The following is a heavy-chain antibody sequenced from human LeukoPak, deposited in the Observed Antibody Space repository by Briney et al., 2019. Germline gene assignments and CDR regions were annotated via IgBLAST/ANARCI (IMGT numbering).Heavy chain of an antibody. CDR1: GGSMTNYY. CDR3: ARRSTVHDFDY. Sequence: PSETLSLACTISGGSMTNYYWSWIRQPPGKGLEWLEYISYSGSTNYNPSLKSRVTISLDTSMNQFSLKLSSVTAADTAVYYCARRSTVHDFDYWGQGTLVTVSS. CDR2: ISYSGST. D-gene: IGHD1-1*01. J-gene: IGHJ4*02. V-gene: IGHV4-59*01.